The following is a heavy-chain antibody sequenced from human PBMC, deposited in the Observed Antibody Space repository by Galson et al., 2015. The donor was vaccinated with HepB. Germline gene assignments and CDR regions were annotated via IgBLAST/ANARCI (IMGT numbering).Heavy chain of an antibody. CDR3: ARDYYDSSGYPIRGY. CDR1: GGTFSSYA. CDR2: IIPIFGTA. Sequence: SVKVSCKASGGTFSSYAISWVRQAPGQGLEWMGGIIPIFGTANYAQKFQGRVTITADESTSTAYMELSSLRSEDTAVYYCARDYYDSSGYPIRGYWGQGTLVTVSS. D-gene: IGHD3-22*01. V-gene: IGHV1-69*13. J-gene: IGHJ4*02.